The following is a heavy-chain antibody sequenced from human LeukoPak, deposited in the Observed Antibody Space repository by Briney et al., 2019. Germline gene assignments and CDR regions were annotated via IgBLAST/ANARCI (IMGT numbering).Heavy chain of an antibody. Sequence: PGGSLRLSCAASGFTFSSYSMNWVRQAPGKGLEWVSYISSSSSTIYYADSVKGRSTISRDNAKNSLYLQMNSLRAEDTAVYYCARTVTTYWYFDLWGRGTLVTVSS. D-gene: IGHD4-17*01. J-gene: IGHJ2*01. CDR1: GFTFSSYS. CDR2: ISSSSSTI. CDR3: ARTVTTYWYFDL. V-gene: IGHV3-48*01.